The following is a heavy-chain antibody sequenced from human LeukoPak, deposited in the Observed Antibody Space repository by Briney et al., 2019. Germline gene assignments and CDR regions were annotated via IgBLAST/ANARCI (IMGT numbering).Heavy chain of an antibody. J-gene: IGHJ4*02. CDR2: INPNSGGT. CDR1: GYTFTGHY. Sequence: ASVKVSCKASGYTFTGHYMHWVRQAPGQGLEWMGWINPNSGGTNYAQKFQGRVTMTRDTSISTAYMELSRLRSDDTAVYYCARVGDWGSPACDYWGQGTLVTVSS. D-gene: IGHD7-27*01. CDR3: ARVGDWGSPACDY. V-gene: IGHV1-2*02.